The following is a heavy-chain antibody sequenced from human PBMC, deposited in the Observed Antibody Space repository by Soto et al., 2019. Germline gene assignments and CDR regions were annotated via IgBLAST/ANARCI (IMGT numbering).Heavy chain of an antibody. CDR2: IYYSGST. Sequence: SETLSLTCTVSGGSISSSSYYWGWIRQPPGKGLEWIGSIYYSGSTYYNPSLKSRVTISVDTSKNQFSLKLSSVTAADTAVYYCARHSIAYGDYVAPFDYWGQGTLVTVSS. V-gene: IGHV4-39*01. CDR1: GGSISSSSYY. J-gene: IGHJ4*02. CDR3: ARHSIAYGDYVAPFDY. D-gene: IGHD4-17*01.